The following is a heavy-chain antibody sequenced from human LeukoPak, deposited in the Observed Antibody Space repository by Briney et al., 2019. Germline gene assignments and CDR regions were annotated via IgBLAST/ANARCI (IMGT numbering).Heavy chain of an antibody. CDR2: IDPSDSYT. CDR1: GYTFTNYW. Sequence: GESLEISCKGSGYTFTNYWIGWVRQMPGKGLEWMGRIDPSDSYTNYSPSFQGHVTISSDRSISTAYLQWSSLKASDTAMYYCAIGYSGYYPNFDFWGRGTLVTVSS. D-gene: IGHD5-12*01. CDR3: AIGYSGYYPNFDF. V-gene: IGHV5-10-1*01. J-gene: IGHJ4*02.